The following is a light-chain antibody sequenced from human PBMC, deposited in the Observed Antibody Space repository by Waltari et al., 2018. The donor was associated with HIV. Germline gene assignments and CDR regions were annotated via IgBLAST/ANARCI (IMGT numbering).Light chain of an antibody. Sequence: DIQLTQSPSTLSTSVGDRVIITCRASQTVNKWLAWYQQKIGRAPRVIIYQSSTLENGVPSRFSGSASGVDFTLTISSLQPEDFGTYYCQQYNSLPWTFGQGTRVEV. CDR1: QTVNKW. J-gene: IGKJ1*01. CDR3: QQYNSLPWT. CDR2: QSS. V-gene: IGKV1-5*03.